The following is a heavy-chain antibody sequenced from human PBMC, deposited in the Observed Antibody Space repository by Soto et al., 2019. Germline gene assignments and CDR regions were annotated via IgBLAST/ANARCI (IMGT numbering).Heavy chain of an antibody. V-gene: IGHV3-74*01. D-gene: IGHD2-15*01. J-gene: IGHJ4*02. CDR2: INPDGTST. Sequence: EVQLVESGGDLVQPGGSLRLSCAASGFTFSNHWMDWVRQAPGKGLVWVSRINPDGTSTGYADSVRGRLTVSRDNAKNTLYLQMNSLRAEDTAVYFCARDVAGGPDYWGQGTLVTVSS. CDR1: GFTFSNHW. CDR3: ARDVAGGPDY.